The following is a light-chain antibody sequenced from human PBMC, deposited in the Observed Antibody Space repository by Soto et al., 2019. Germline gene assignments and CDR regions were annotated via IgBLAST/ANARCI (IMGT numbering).Light chain of an antibody. V-gene: IGKV3-15*01. Sequence: EIVMTQSPATLSASPGERATLSCRASQSIGSSLAWYQQKPGQAPRLLIYDASTRATGIPARFSGSGSGTEFTLTISSLQSEDFAVYYCQQYNNWPLYITFGPGTHVHI. CDR3: QQYNNWPLYIT. CDR1: QSIGSS. J-gene: IGKJ3*01. CDR2: DAS.